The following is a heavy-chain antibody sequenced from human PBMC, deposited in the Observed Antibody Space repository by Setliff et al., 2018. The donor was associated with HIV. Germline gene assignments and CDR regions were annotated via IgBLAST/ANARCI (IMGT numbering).Heavy chain of an antibody. CDR1: GFTFSSYA. V-gene: IGHV3-23*01. CDR3: AKDLRAMVRGVLYDY. J-gene: IGHJ4*02. Sequence: RLSCAASGFTFSSYAMSWVRQAPGKGLEWVSAISGSGGSTYYADSVKGRFTISRDNSKNTLYLQMNSLRAEDTAVYYCAKDLRAMVRGVLYDYWGQGTLVTVSS. D-gene: IGHD3-10*01. CDR2: ISGSGGST.